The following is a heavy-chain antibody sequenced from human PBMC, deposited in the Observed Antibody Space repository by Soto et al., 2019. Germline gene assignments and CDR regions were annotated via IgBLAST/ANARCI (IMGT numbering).Heavy chain of an antibody. J-gene: IGHJ4*02. D-gene: IGHD4-17*01. CDR3: ARAYAVTTTLTIHYFFDF. V-gene: IGHV3-64*07. Sequence: DVQLVESGGGLVQPGGSLRLSCAVSGFTFSHYTMHWFRQAPGKRLEYVSAISSDGGTTYYADSVKGRFSISRDNSKNTLYLQMGSLRSEDMGLYYCARAYAVTTTLTIHYFFDFWGQGTLVTVSS. CDR1: GFTFSHYT. CDR2: ISSDGGTT.